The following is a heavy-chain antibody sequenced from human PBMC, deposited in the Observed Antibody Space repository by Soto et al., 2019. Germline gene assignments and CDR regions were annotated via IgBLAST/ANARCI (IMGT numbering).Heavy chain of an antibody. CDR3: ARAPFTIYDTSGYYDY. Sequence: GSLRLSCAASGFTFSSYGMHWVRQAPGKGLEWVAVIWYDGSNKYYADSVKGRFTISRDNSKNTVYLQMNSLRAEDTAVYYCARAPFTIYDTSGYYDYWGQGTLVTVSS. CDR1: GFTFSSYG. J-gene: IGHJ4*02. CDR2: IWYDGSNK. D-gene: IGHD3-22*01. V-gene: IGHV3-33*01.